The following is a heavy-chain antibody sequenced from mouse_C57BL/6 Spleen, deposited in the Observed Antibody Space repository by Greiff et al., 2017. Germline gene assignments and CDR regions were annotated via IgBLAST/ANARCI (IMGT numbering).Heavy chain of an antibody. V-gene: IGHV1-64*01. CDR2: IHPNSGRT. J-gene: IGHJ3*01. D-gene: IGHD2-4*01. Sequence: QVQLKQPGAELVQPGASVKLSCKASGYTFTSYWMHWVKQRPGQGLEWIGMIHPNSGRTNYNEKFKSKATLTVDKSSSTAYMQLSSRTSEDSAVYYCATYDYDGAWFAYWGQGTLVTVSA. CDR3: ATYDYDGAWFAY. CDR1: GYTFTSYW.